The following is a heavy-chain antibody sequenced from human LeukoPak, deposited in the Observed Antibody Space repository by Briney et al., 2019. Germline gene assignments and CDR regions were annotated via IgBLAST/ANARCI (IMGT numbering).Heavy chain of an antibody. Sequence: SETLSLNCSVSGYFISSGYYWGWIRQPPGKGLQWIGSIYHTGSTQYSPSLESRITISVDTSKNQFSLKVTSVTAADTAMYYCARVPPDYYGSGSPDWGQGTLVTVSS. CDR3: ARVPPDYYGSGSPD. D-gene: IGHD3-10*01. CDR1: GYFISSGYY. J-gene: IGHJ4*02. CDR2: IYHTGST. V-gene: IGHV4-38-2*02.